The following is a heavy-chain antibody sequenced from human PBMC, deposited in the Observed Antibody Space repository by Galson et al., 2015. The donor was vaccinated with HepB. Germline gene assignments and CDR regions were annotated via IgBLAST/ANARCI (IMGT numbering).Heavy chain of an antibody. J-gene: IGHJ4*02. Sequence: SLRLSCAASGFTFSSYSMNWVRQAPGKGLEWVSYISSSSSTIYYADSVKGRFTISRDNAKNSLYLQMNSLRAEDTAVYYCARDPTSLDYWGQGTLVTVSS. D-gene: IGHD1-26*01. CDR2: ISSSSSTI. CDR1: GFTFSSYS. V-gene: IGHV3-48*01. CDR3: ARDPTSLDY.